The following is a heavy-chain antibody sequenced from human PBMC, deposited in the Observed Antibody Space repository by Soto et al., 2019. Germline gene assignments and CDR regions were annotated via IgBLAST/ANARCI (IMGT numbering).Heavy chain of an antibody. J-gene: IGHJ4*02. V-gene: IGHV4-38-2*01. CDR3: AKKGYYPSGRINLLDS. D-gene: IGHD3-10*01. CDR2: IYSGST. Sequence: SETLSLNGAVSGCSITSEYYWGWIRQPPGKGLEWIRSIYSGSTYYNPSLKSRVTISVDTSKNQFSLRLTSVTAADTAMYYCAKKGYYPSGRINLLDSWRQVTLVIVSS. CDR1: GCSITSEYY.